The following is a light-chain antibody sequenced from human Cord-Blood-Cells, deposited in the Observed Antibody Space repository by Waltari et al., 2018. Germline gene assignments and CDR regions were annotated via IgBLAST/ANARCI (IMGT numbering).Light chain of an antibody. CDR3: QQRSNWPPRT. V-gene: IGKV3-11*01. CDR2: DAA. CDR1: PSVSSY. J-gene: IGKJ4*01. Sequence: EIVLTQSPATLSLSPGERATLSCRASPSVSSYLAWYQQKPGQVPRLLIYDAANRATGIPARFSGSGSATEFTLTISSLEPEDVAVDYCQQRSNWPPRTFGGGTKVEIK.